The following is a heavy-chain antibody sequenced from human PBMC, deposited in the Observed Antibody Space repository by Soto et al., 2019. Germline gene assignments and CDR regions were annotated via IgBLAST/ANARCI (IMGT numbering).Heavy chain of an antibody. J-gene: IGHJ5*02. V-gene: IGHV3-30-3*01. CDR1: GFTFSNYA. Sequence: QVQLVESGGGVVQPGRSLRLSCAASGFTFSNYAMHWVRQAPGKGLEWVALISYDGSNKYYADSVKGRFTISRDNSKNTLYLQTNSLRPTDTAVYYGAGGGYCISTSCYLTWFVPWGQGTLVTVSS. D-gene: IGHD2-2*01. CDR2: ISYDGSNK. CDR3: AGGGYCISTSCYLTWFVP.